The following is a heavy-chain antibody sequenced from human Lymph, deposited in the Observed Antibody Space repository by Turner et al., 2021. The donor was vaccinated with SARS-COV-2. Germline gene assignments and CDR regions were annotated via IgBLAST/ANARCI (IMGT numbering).Heavy chain of an antibody. D-gene: IGHD2-2*01. CDR3: ARDSPYCSSTSCYDP. CDR1: GGTRSSYA. V-gene: IGHV1-69*10. Sequence: QVQLVLSGAEMKKPGSSVKVSCKASGGTRSSYAITWVRQAPGQGLEWMGGIIHILAITNYAQKFQGRVTITADKSTSTAYMELSSLRSEDTAVYYCARDSPYCSSTSCYDPWGQGTLVTVSS. CDR2: IIHILAIT. J-gene: IGHJ5*02.